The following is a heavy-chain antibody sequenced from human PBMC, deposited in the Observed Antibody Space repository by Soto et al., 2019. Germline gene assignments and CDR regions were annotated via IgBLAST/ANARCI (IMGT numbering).Heavy chain of an antibody. CDR2: ISAYNGNT. Sequence: ASVKVSCKASGYTFTRYGISWVRQAPGQGLEWMGWISAYNGNTNYAQKLQGRVTMTTDTSTSTAYMELRSLRSDDTAVYYCAKVVATTPYYYYGMDVWGQGTTVTVSS. CDR1: GYTFTRYG. CDR3: AKVVATTPYYYYGMDV. D-gene: IGHD5-12*01. V-gene: IGHV1-18*04. J-gene: IGHJ6*02.